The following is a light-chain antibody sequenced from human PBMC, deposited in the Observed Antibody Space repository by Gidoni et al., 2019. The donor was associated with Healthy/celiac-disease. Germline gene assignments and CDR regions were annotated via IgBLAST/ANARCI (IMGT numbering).Light chain of an antibody. CDR1: QSIVYSSNNKNY. CDR3: QQYYSTPFT. Sequence: DIVMTQSPSSLAVSLGERATINCKSSQSIVYSSNNKNYLAWYQQKPVQPPKLLIYWASTRESGVPDRFSGSGSGTDFTLTISSLQAEDVAVYYCQQYYSTPFTFGPGTKVDIK. CDR2: WAS. V-gene: IGKV4-1*01. J-gene: IGKJ3*01.